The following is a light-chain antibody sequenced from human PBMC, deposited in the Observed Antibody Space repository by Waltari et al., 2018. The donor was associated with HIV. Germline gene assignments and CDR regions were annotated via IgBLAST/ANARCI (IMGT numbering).Light chain of an antibody. CDR2: RNN. V-gene: IGLV1-47*01. CDR3: AAWDDSLSGWV. Sequence: QSVLTQPPSASGTPGQRVTISCSASRSNIGSNYIYWYPQRPGTAPKLLIYRNNQRPSGVPDRFSGSKSGTSASLAISGLRSEDEADYSCAAWDDSLSGWVFGGGTKLTVL. CDR1: RSNIGSNY. J-gene: IGLJ3*02.